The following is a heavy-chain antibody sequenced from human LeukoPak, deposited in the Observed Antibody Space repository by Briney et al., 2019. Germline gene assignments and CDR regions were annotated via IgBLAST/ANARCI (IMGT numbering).Heavy chain of an antibody. CDR1: GYTFTGYY. V-gene: IGHV1-2*02. CDR3: ARNLWFGESSDAFDM. CDR2: ISPKSGGT. D-gene: IGHD3-10*01. J-gene: IGHJ3*02. Sequence: ASVKVSCKASGYTFTGYYMHWVRQAPGQGLEWMGWISPKSGGTNYAQKFQGRVTMTRDTSISTAYMDMSSLRSDDTAVYYCARNLWFGESSDAFDMWGQGTMVTVSS.